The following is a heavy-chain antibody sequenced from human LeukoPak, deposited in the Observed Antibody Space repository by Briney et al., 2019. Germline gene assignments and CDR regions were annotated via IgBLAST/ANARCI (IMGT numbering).Heavy chain of an antibody. CDR2: IHNTGSS. V-gene: IGHV4-59*01. J-gene: IGHJ3*02. Sequence: SETLSLTCTVSGGSINNYFWSWIRQPPGKGLEWIGYIHNTGSSNYNPSLKSRATFSVDTSEKQLSLRLNSVTAAGTAVYYCASLGGYYESSNSSQLETFDIWGQGTMVTVSS. D-gene: IGHD3-22*01. CDR1: GGSINNYF. CDR3: ASLGGYYESSNSSQLETFDI.